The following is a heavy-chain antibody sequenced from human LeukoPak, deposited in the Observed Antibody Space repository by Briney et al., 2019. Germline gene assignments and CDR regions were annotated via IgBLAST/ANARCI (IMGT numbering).Heavy chain of an antibody. CDR2: IYYSGST. CDR1: GGSISSYY. CDR3: ARRFTMMSAFDI. D-gene: IGHD3-22*01. Sequence: SETLSLTCTVSGGSISSYYWSWTRQPPGKGLEWIGYIYYSGSTNYNPSLKSRVTISVDTSKNQFSLKLISLTAADTAVYYCARRFTMMSAFDIWGQGTMVTVSS. J-gene: IGHJ3*02. V-gene: IGHV4-59*08.